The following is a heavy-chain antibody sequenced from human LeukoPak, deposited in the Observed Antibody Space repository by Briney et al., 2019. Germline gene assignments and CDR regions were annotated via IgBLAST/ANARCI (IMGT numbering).Heavy chain of an antibody. Sequence: PGGSLRLSCAASGFTFSSYEMNWVRQAPGKGLEWVSYISSSGSTIYYADSVKGRFTISRDNAKNSLYLQMNSLRAEDTAVYYCAREGDSSSSLLDYWGQGTLVTVSS. V-gene: IGHV3-48*03. D-gene: IGHD6-13*01. J-gene: IGHJ4*02. CDR2: ISSSGSTI. CDR3: AREGDSSSSLLDY. CDR1: GFTFSSYE.